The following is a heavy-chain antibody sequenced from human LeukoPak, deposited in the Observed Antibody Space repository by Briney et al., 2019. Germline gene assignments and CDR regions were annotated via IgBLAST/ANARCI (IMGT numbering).Heavy chain of an antibody. J-gene: IGHJ6*03. CDR1: GGTFSSYA. D-gene: IGHD1-26*01. CDR2: IIPIFGTA. V-gene: IGHV1-69*05. CDR3: ARSVELGYYYYYMDV. Sequence: SVKVSCKASGGTFSSYAISWVRQAPGQGLEWMGGIIPIFGTANYAQKFQGSVTITTDESTSTAYMELSSLRSEDTAVYYCARSVELGYYYYYMDVWGKGTTVTVSS.